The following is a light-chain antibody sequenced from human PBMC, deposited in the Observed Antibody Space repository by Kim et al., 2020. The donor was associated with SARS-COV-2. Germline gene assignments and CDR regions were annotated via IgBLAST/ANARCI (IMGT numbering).Light chain of an antibody. J-gene: IGLJ2*01. CDR1: KLGDKY. CDR3: QAWDSSTAF. CDR2: QDS. V-gene: IGLV3-1*01. Sequence: SYKLTQPPSVSVSPGQTASITCSGDKLGDKYACWYQQKPGQSPVLVIYQDSKRPSGIPERFSGPNSGNTATLTISGTQAMDEADYYCQAWDSSTAFFGGG.